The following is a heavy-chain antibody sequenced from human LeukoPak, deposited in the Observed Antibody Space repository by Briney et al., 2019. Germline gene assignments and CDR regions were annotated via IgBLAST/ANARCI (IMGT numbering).Heavy chain of an antibody. CDR1: GGSISSGSYY. D-gene: IGHD2-2*01. J-gene: IGHJ5*02. CDR3: ASSEVVPGWFDP. Sequence: SQTLSLTCTVSGGSISSGSYYWSWIRQPAGKGLEWIGRIYTSGSTNYNPSLKSRVTISVDTSKNQFSLKLSSVTAADTAVYYCASSEVVPGWFDPWGQGTLVTVFS. CDR2: IYTSGST. V-gene: IGHV4-61*02.